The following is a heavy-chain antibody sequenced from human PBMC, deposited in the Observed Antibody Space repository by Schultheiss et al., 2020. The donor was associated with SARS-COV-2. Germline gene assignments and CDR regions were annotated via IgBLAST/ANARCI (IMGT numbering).Heavy chain of an antibody. V-gene: IGHV1-2*02. J-gene: IGHJ5*02. CDR3: ARDSYDSSGNLNWFDP. CDR2: INPNSGGT. D-gene: IGHD3-22*01. Sequence: GESLKISCKASAYIFTTYDTHWVRQAPGQRLEWMGRINPNSGGTDYAQKFQGRVTMTRDTSTSTVYMELSSLRSEDTAVYYCARDSYDSSGNLNWFDPWGQGTLVTVSS. CDR1: AYIFTTYD.